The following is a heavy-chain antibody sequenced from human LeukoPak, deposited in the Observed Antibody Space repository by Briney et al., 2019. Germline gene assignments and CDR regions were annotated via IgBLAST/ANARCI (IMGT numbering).Heavy chain of an antibody. D-gene: IGHD3-10*01. Sequence: SETLSLTCAVYGGSFSGYYWSWIRQPPGKGPEWIGEINHSGSTNYNPSLKSRVTISVDTSKNQFSLKLSSVTAADTAVYYCARGRGRMDVWGKGTTVTVSS. V-gene: IGHV4-34*01. J-gene: IGHJ6*03. CDR3: ARGRGRMDV. CDR2: INHSGST. CDR1: GGSFSGYY.